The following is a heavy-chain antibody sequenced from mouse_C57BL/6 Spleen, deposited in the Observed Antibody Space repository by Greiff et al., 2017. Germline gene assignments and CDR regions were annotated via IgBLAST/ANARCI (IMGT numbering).Heavy chain of an antibody. D-gene: IGHD2-2*01. CDR1: GFTFSSYG. V-gene: IGHV5-6*01. CDR3: ARNYGYGRGDY. Sequence: EVQGVESGGDLVKPGGSLKLSCAASGFTFSSYGMSWVRQTPDKRLEWVASISSGGSYTYYPDSVKGRFTISRDNAKNTLYLQMSSLKSEDTTMYYCARNYGYGRGDYWGQGTSVTVSS. CDR2: ISSGGSYT. J-gene: IGHJ4*01.